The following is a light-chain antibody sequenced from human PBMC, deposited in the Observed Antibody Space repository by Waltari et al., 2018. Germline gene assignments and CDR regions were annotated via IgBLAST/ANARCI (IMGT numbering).Light chain of an antibody. V-gene: IGLV3-25*03. CDR2: KDS. CDR3: QSADSSSMYWV. Sequence: SYELTQPPSVSVSPGQTARITCSGAALPKQYAYCYQQKPGQAPVLLIYKDSQRPSGIPERFSASSSATTVTLTISGVQAEDEADYYCQSADSSSMYWVFGGGTKLTVL. J-gene: IGLJ3*02. CDR1: ALPKQY.